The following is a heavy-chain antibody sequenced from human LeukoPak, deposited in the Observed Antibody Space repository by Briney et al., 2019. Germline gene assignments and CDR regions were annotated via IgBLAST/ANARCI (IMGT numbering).Heavy chain of an antibody. Sequence: GGSLRLSCAASGFTFSSYEMNWVRQAPGKGLEWVSYISSSGRTIYYADSVKGRFTISRDNAKNSLYLQMNSLRAEDTAVYYCAELGITMIGGVWGKGATVSISS. CDR1: GFTFSSYE. D-gene: IGHD3-10*02. J-gene: IGHJ6*04. V-gene: IGHV3-48*03. CDR2: ISSSGRTI. CDR3: AELGITMIGGV.